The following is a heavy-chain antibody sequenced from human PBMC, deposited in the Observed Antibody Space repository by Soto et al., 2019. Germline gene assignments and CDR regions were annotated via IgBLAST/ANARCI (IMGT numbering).Heavy chain of an antibody. Sequence: QLQLQESGPGLVKPSETLSLTCTVSGGSISSSSYYWGWIRQPPGKGLEWIGSIYYSGSTYYNPSLKSRVTISVDTSKNQFSLKLSSVTAADTAVYYCARPGSYIAVAGTRAFDIWGQGTMVTVSS. CDR2: IYYSGST. CDR1: GGSISSSSYY. D-gene: IGHD6-19*01. CDR3: ARPGSYIAVAGTRAFDI. J-gene: IGHJ3*02. V-gene: IGHV4-39*01.